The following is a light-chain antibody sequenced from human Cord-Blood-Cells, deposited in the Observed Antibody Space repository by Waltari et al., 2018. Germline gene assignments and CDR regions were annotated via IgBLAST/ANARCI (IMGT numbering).Light chain of an antibody. J-gene: IGKJ3*01. V-gene: IGKV1-33*01. CDR2: DAS. CDR3: QQYDNLRVFT. Sequence: DIQMTQSPSSLSASVGDRVTITCQACQDISNYLNWYQQKPGKAPKLLIYDASNLETGVPSRFSGSGSGTDFTFTISSLQPEDIATYYCQQYDNLRVFTFGPGTKVDIK. CDR1: QDISNY.